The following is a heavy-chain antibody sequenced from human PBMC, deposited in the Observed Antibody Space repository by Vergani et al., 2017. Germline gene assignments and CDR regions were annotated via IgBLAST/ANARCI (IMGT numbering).Heavy chain of an antibody. D-gene: IGHD2-2*02. J-gene: IGHJ5*02. Sequence: QVQLVQSGAEVKKPGASVKVSCQASGYTFTSYYIHWVRQAPGQGLEWMGLINPSGGSTNYAQNFQGRVTMTRDTSTSTVFMELSSLRSEDTAVYYCARGCGSTSCYKRGEDWFDPWGQGTLVTVSS. CDR3: ARGCGSTSCYKRGEDWFDP. CDR2: INPSGGST. CDR1: GYTFTSYY. V-gene: IGHV1-46*01.